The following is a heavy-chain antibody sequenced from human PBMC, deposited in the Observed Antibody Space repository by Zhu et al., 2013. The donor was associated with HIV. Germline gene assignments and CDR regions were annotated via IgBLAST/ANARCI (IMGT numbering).Heavy chain of an antibody. V-gene: IGHV1-46*03. CDR1: GYSFAAYY. J-gene: IGHJ4*02. Sequence: QVQLVQSGAEVKKPGASVKLSCKASGYSFAAYYTHWVRQAPGQGLEWMGVINPSGGGTSYAQRFQGRVTMTTDTSTGTVYLELNSLTSEDTAVYYCARGIWQWLPDYWGQGNPDHRLL. CDR3: ARGIWQWLPDY. D-gene: IGHD6-19*01. CDR2: INPSGGGT.